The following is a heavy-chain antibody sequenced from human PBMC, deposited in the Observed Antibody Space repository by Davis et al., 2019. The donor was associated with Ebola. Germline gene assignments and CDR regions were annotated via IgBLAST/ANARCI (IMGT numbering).Heavy chain of an antibody. D-gene: IGHD6-13*01. Sequence: AASVKVSCKASGYSFTYRYLHWVRLAPGHALEWMGWITPFNGNTNYAQKFQDRVTITRDRSMNIAYMELSSLRSEDTAMYYCASTPSYSSNSYMDVWGKGTTVTVSS. J-gene: IGHJ6*03. CDR1: GYSFTYRY. V-gene: IGHV1-45*02. CDR2: ITPFNGNT. CDR3: ASTPSYSSNSYMDV.